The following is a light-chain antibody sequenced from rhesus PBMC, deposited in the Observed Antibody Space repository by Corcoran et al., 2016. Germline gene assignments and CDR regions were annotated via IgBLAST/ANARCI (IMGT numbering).Light chain of an antibody. Sequence: QSAPTQPPSVSGSPGQSVTISCTGTSSDIGGYNYVSWYQQHPGKAPKVMIYGVTVRPSGVSDRFSGSKSGNTASLTISGLQAEDEADYYCCSYRTSSTYIFGAGTRLSVL. J-gene: IGLJ1*01. CDR2: GVT. CDR3: CSYRTSSTYI. V-gene: IGLV2S7*01. CDR1: SSDIGGYNY.